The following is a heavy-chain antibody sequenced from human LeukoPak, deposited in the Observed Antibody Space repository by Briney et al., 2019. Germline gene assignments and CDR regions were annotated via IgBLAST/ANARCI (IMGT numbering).Heavy chain of an antibody. D-gene: IGHD2-15*01. J-gene: IGHJ4*02. CDR3: ARDGGYCSGGSCYSNDY. CDR2: ISSSSSTI. Sequence: GGSLRLSCAASGFTSSSYSMNWVRQAPGKGLEWVSYISSSSSTIYYEDSVKGLFTISRDNAKNSLYLQMNSLRAEDTAVYYCARDGGYCSGGSCYSNDYWGQGTLVTVSS. CDR1: GFTSSSYS. V-gene: IGHV3-48*01.